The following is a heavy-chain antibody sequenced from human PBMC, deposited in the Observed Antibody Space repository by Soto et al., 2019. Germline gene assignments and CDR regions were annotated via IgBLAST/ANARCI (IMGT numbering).Heavy chain of an antibody. CDR1: GASFSGYY. V-gene: IGHV4-34*01. Sequence: PSETLSLTCSVYGASFSGYYWSWIRQSPGKGLEWIGEIHHSGSTHYNLSLKSRLTFSIDESQSQFYMMLTSVTAADTALYFCARGHSTSGYDSWGQGSLVTVSS. D-gene: IGHD6-6*01. J-gene: IGHJ4*02. CDR2: IHHSGST. CDR3: ARGHSTSGYDS.